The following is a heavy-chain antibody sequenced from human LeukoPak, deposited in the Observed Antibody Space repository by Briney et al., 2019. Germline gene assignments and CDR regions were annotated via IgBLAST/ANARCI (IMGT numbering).Heavy chain of an antibody. D-gene: IGHD2-8*02. J-gene: IGHJ4*02. CDR1: GYYFSNYW. CDR2: IYPVDSDT. V-gene: IGHV5-51*01. Sequence: GESLKISCQGSGYYFSNYWIGWVRQMPEKGLEWMGIIYPVDSDTRYSPSFQGHVSISVDKSLTTLHLHWPSLKASDTAIYYCATHGAGYGTDILIKAGFWGQGTQVAVSS. CDR3: ATHGAGYGTDILIKAGF.